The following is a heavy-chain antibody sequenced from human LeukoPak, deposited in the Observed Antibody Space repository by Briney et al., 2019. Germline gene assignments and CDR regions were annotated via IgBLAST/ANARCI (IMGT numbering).Heavy chain of an antibody. V-gene: IGHV5-51*01. CDR2: LYPSNSDT. J-gene: IGHJ4*02. Sequence: GESLKISCQVSGYNFSIYWIGWARQMPGKGLEWMGILYPSNSDTRYSPSFEGQVTISADLSPKTVYLHWNNLKASDTATYYCSRPPGDWGQGTPVIVSS. CDR3: SRPPGD. CDR1: GYNFSIYW. D-gene: IGHD2-8*02.